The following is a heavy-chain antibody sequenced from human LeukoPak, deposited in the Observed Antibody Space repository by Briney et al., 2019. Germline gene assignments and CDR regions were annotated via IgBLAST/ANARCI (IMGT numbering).Heavy chain of an antibody. CDR2: ISWNSSSK. V-gene: IGHV3-9*01. CDR3: AKSNQADDY. D-gene: IGHD1-14*01. Sequence: PGGSLRLSRAASGFTFGDYAMHWVRQAPGKGLEWVAGISWNSSSKDYADSVKGRFTISSDNAKNSLYLQMDSVRAEDTGVYYCAKSNQADDYWGQGTLVTVSS. J-gene: IGHJ4*02. CDR1: GFTFGDYA.